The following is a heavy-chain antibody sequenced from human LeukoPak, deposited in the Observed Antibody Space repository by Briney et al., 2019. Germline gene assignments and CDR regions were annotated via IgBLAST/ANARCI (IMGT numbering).Heavy chain of an antibody. CDR3: AKNRDPIIKGDAFDI. D-gene: IGHD3-10*01. CDR2: ISYDGSNK. J-gene: IGHJ3*02. CDR1: EFTFSSYG. V-gene: IGHV3-30*18. Sequence: GGSLRLSCAASEFTFSSYGMHWVRQAPGKGLEWVAVISYDGSNKYYADSVKGRFTISRDNSKNTLYLQMNSLRAEDTAVYYCAKNRDPIIKGDAFDIWGQGTMVTVSS.